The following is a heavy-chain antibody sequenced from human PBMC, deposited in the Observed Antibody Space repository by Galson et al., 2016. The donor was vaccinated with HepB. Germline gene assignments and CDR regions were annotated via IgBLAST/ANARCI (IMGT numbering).Heavy chain of an antibody. CDR3: AREGSFMLTFFDY. CDR1: GFGFSSYA. D-gene: IGHD4/OR15-4a*01. V-gene: IGHV3-30*04. Sequence: LRLSCVASGFGFSSYAMHWVRQAPGKGLEWLSVISFDGSNIYQADSVKGRFTISRDNFENTLYLQMNSLTAEDTAVYYCAREGSFMLTFFDYWGQGTLVTVSS. CDR2: ISFDGSNI. J-gene: IGHJ4*02.